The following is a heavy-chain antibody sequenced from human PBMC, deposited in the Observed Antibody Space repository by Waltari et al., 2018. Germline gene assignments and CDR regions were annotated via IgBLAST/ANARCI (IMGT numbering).Heavy chain of an antibody. Sequence: EVQLVESGGGLVQPGGSLRLSCAASGFPFSSCEMNCVRQAPGKGLEWGSYIRSSGSTIYYADSVKGRFTISRDNAKNSLYLQMNSLRAEDTAVYYCARGIVAEYGMDVWGQGTTVTVSS. CDR2: IRSSGSTI. D-gene: IGHD1-26*01. J-gene: IGHJ6*02. CDR3: ARGIVAEYGMDV. CDR1: GFPFSSCE. V-gene: IGHV3-48*03.